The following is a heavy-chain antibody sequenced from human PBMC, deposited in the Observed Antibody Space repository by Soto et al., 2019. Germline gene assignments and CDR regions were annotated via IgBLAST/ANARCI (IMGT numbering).Heavy chain of an antibody. CDR2: ISWNSGSI. D-gene: IGHD3-3*01. V-gene: IGHV3-9*01. CDR3: AKDRLHAASDEFWSGYYRYYYGMDV. Sequence: GGSLRLSCAASGFTFDDYAMHWVRQAPGEGLEWVSGISWNSGSIGYADSVKGRFTISRDNAKNSLYLQMNSLRAEDTALYYCAKDRLHAASDEFWSGYYRYYYGMDVWGQGTTVTVSS. J-gene: IGHJ6*02. CDR1: GFTFDDYA.